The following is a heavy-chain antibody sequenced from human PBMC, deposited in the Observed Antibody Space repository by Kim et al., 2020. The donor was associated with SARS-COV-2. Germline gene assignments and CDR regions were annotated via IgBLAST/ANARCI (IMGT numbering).Heavy chain of an antibody. CDR3: AKDRVADTGWDFDY. D-gene: IGHD6-19*01. CDR2: IYPTGDPT. CDR1: GFTFSGLS. Sequence: GGSLRLSCAASGFTFSGLSMSWVRQAPGKGLEWVSSIYPTGDPTYYAVPVKGRFTISRDNSKDTLFLHMSGLRAEDSAIYYCAKDRVADTGWDFDYWGQGIPVTVSS. V-gene: IGHV3-23*01. J-gene: IGHJ4*02.